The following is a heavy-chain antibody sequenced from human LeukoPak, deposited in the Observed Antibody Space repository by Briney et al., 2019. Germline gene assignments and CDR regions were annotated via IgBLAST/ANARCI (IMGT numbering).Heavy chain of an antibody. Sequence: GGSLRLSCAASGFTFRTYWMSWVRQAPGKGLERVANINEDGSEKYYVDSVKGRFTISRDNAKNSLYLQMNSLRAEDTAVYYCARGRLGDSWGQGTLVTVSS. CDR1: GFTFRTYW. D-gene: IGHD4-11*01. V-gene: IGHV3-7*01. J-gene: IGHJ4*02. CDR3: ARGRLGDS. CDR2: INEDGSEK.